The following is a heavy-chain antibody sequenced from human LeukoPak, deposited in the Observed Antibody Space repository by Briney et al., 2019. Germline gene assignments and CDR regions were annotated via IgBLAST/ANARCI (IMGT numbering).Heavy chain of an antibody. V-gene: IGHV1-69*06. Sequence: SVKVSCKASRGTFSSYAISWVRQAPGQGLEWMGGIIPIFGTANYAQKFQGRVTITADKSTSTAYMELSSLRSEDTAVYYCALAAAGRFDYWGQGTLVTVSS. CDR2: IIPIFGTA. CDR3: ALAAAGRFDY. D-gene: IGHD6-13*01. J-gene: IGHJ4*02. CDR1: RGTFSSYA.